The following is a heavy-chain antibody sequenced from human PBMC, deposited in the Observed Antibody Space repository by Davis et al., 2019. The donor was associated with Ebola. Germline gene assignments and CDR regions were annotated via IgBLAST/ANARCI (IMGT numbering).Heavy chain of an antibody. CDR2: ISWDGGST. J-gene: IGHJ6*02. Sequence: GGSLRLSCAASGFTFDDYTMHWVRQAPGKGLEWVSLISWDGGSTYYADSVKGRFTISRDNSKNSLYLQMNSLRTEDTALYYCAKEIAARSQFYYYGMDVWGQGTTVTVSS. V-gene: IGHV3-43*01. CDR1: GFTFDDYT. CDR3: AKEIAARSQFYYYGMDV. D-gene: IGHD6-6*01.